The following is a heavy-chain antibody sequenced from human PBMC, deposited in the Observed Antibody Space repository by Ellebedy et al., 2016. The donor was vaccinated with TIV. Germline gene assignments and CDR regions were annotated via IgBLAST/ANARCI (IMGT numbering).Heavy chain of an antibody. Sequence: MPSETLSLTCTVSGGSISSYYWSWIRQPPGKGLEWIGEINHSGSTNYNPSLKSRVTISVDTSKNQFSLKLSSVTAADTAVYYCAREKTGGIDYWGQGTLVTVSS. J-gene: IGHJ4*02. CDR3: AREKTGGIDY. D-gene: IGHD7-27*01. CDR2: INHSGST. CDR1: GGSISSYY. V-gene: IGHV4-34*01.